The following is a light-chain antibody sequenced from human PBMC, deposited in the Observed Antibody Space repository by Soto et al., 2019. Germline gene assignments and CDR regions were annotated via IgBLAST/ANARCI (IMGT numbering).Light chain of an antibody. Sequence: DIQMTQSPSSVSASVGDRVTISCRASQDIDRWLAWCQHKPGKAPKLLISTASSLQSGVPSRFSGSGSWTDFTLTIASLQFEDFATYYCLQSDTFPYTFGLGTKLEIK. CDR2: TAS. V-gene: IGKV1D-12*01. J-gene: IGKJ2*01. CDR1: QDIDRW. CDR3: LQSDTFPYT.